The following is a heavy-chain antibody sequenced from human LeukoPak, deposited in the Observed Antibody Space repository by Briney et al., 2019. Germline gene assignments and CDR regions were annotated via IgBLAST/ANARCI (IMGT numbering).Heavy chain of an antibody. CDR3: SRDANYYDSSRHYFDAFDL. V-gene: IGHV3-7*01. D-gene: IGHD3-22*01. CDR1: EFTFSKYW. CDR2: IRGDGSVK. Sequence: GESLRLSCVASEFTFSKYWMTWVRQAPGKGLEWVANIRGDGSVKYLLDSVKGRFTISRDNVKNSLSLEMNNLRAEDTAVYYCSRDANYYDSSRHYFDAFDLWRQGTMVTVSS. J-gene: IGHJ3*01.